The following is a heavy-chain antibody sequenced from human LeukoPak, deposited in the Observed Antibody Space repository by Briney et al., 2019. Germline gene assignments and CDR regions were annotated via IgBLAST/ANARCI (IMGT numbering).Heavy chain of an antibody. D-gene: IGHD4-23*01. CDR3: ARVASYGGNSHFDY. Sequence: SETLSLTCTVSGGSISSSSYYWGWIRQPPGKGLEWIGSIYYSGSTYYNPSLKSRVTISVDTSKSQFSLKLSSVTAADTAVYYCARVASYGGNSHFDYWGQGTLVTVSS. V-gene: IGHV4-39*07. J-gene: IGHJ4*02. CDR2: IYYSGST. CDR1: GGSISSSSYY.